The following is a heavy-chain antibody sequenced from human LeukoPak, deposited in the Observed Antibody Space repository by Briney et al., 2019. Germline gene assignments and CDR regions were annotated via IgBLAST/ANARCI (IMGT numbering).Heavy chain of an antibody. CDR3: ASGSFEVVTVMSYFDY. J-gene: IGHJ4*02. CDR1: GYTFTSYG. CDR2: ISAYNGNT. Sequence: GASVKVSCKASGYTFTSYGISWVRQAPGQGLEWMGWISAYNGNTNYAQKLQGRVTMTTDTSTSTAYMELRSLRSDDTAVYYCASGSFEVVTVMSYFDYWAQGTLVTVSS. D-gene: IGHD2-21*02. V-gene: IGHV1-18*01.